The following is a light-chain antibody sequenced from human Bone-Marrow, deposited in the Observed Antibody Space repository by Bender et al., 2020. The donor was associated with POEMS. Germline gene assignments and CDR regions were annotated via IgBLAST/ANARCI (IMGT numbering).Light chain of an antibody. Sequence: QSALTQPASVSGSPGQSIIISCTGTSSDVGSYDLVSWYQQHPGKAPKLMIYEVSERPSGVSHRFSASKSANTASLTISGLQAEDEADYYCCSYTRSRTWVFGGGTKLTVL. CDR3: CSYTRSRTWV. CDR1: SSDVGSYDL. CDR2: EVS. J-gene: IGLJ3*02. V-gene: IGLV2-23*02.